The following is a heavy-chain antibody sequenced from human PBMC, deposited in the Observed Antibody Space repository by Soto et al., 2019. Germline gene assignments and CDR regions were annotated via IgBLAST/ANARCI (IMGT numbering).Heavy chain of an antibody. Sequence: GGSLRLSGAASGLTFSSSAITWVRQAPGKGLEWVSTISSSGDNTYYEDSVKGRFTISRDNCKDTLYLQMNSLRDEDTAAYYCGKGYRGYSYGFNCAQGTLVPVSS. J-gene: IGHJ4*02. D-gene: IGHD5-18*01. CDR1: GLTFSSSA. CDR3: GKGYRGYSYGFN. CDR2: ISSSGDNT. V-gene: IGHV3-23*01.